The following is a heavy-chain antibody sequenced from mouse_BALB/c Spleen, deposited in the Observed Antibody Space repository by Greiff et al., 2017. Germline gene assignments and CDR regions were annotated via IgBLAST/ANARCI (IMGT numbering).Heavy chain of an antibody. J-gene: IGHJ1*01. CDR3: AEGLTATWYFDV. D-gene: IGHD1-2*01. Sequence: EVKLMESGAELVRPGALVKLSCKASGFNIKDYYMHWVKQRPEQGLEWIGWIDPENGNTIYDPKFQGKASITADTSSNTAYLQLSSLTSEDTAVYYCAEGLTATWYFDVWGAGTTVTVSS. V-gene: IGHV14-1*02. CDR1: GFNIKDYY. CDR2: IDPENGNT.